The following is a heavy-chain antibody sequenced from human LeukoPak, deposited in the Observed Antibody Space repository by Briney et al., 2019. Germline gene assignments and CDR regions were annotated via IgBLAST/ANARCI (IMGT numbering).Heavy chain of an antibody. CDR2: ISTSSSYI. Sequence: GGSLRLSCAASGFTFSNYDMNWVRQAPGKGLEWVSSISTSSSYIYYADSVKGRFTISRDNSKNTLYLQMNSLRAEDTAVYYCARAVRRLGELYAFDIWGQGTMVTVSS. CDR3: ARAVRRLGELYAFDI. CDR1: GFTFSNYD. D-gene: IGHD3-16*01. V-gene: IGHV3-21*01. J-gene: IGHJ3*02.